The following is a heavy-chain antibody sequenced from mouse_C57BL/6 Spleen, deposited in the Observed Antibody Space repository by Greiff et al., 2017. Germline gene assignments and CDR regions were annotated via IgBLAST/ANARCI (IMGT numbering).Heavy chain of an antibody. CDR2: IYPGSGST. D-gene: IGHD1-1*01. Sequence: QVQLQQPGAELVKPGASVKMSCKASGYTFTSYWITWVKQRPGQGLEWIGDIYPGSGSTNYNEKFKSKATLTVDTSSSTAYMQLSSLTSEDSAVYYCAYGSSYEGYFDVWGTGTTVTVSS. J-gene: IGHJ1*03. CDR1: GYTFTSYW. V-gene: IGHV1-55*01. CDR3: AYGSSYEGYFDV.